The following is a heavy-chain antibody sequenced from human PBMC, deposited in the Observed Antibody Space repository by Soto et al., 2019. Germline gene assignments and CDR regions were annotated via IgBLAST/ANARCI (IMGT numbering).Heavy chain of an antibody. D-gene: IGHD3-16*02. CDR1: GGSISSGNYY. J-gene: IGHJ5*02. CDR3: ARMGLHLGELSRNWFDP. V-gene: IGHV4-31*03. Sequence: QVQLQESGPGLVKPSQTLSLTCTLSGGSISSGNYYWSWIRQHPGKGLEWIGYIYYSGSTHYNPSPKRRVTISLDTSNNHFSLQLSSVTAADTAVYYCARMGLHLGELSRNWFDPWGQGTLVTVSS. CDR2: IYYSGST.